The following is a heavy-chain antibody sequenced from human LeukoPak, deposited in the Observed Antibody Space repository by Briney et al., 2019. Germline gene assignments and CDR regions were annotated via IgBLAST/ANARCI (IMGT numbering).Heavy chain of an antibody. CDR1: GGSISSSTSYY. CDR2: IYYSGIT. CDR3: VRGGGYGDY. J-gene: IGHJ4*02. V-gene: IGHV4-39*07. Sequence: SETLSLTCTVSGGSISSSTSYYWGWMRQPPGKGLEWIGSIYYSGITYYNPSLKSRVTISVDTSKNQFSLKLSSVTAADTAVYYCVRGGGYGDYWGQGTLVTVSS. D-gene: IGHD5-12*01.